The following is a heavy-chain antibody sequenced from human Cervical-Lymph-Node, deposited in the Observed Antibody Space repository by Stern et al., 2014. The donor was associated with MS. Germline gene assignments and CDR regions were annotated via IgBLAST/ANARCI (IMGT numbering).Heavy chain of an antibody. D-gene: IGHD1-26*01. CDR1: GGTFSNSG. CDR2: IIPLFGTT. CDR3: ARDLGVGPIAY. V-gene: IGHV1-69*01. J-gene: IGHJ4*02. Sequence: QVQLVQSGAEVRKPGSSVKVSCKASGGTFSNSGISWVRQAPGQGLEWMGGIIPLFGTTKYAQKFQGSVTNTGDQSTSTAFLELRSLTSDDTAVYYCARDLGVGPIAYWGQGTLVTVSS.